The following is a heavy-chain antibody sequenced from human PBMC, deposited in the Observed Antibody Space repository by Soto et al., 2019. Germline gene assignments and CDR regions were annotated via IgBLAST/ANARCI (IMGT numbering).Heavy chain of an antibody. CDR1: GFSFSDYD. J-gene: IGHJ4*02. CDR3: GRGTAEGSGSYYIAS. D-gene: IGHD3-10*01. Sequence: EVQLEESGGGLVQPGGSLRLSCETSGFSFSDYDMHWVRQAPGKGLQWVSAVGTEGDTYYPDFVKGRFTVSRDNGKKSLFLDMKTLSAGDTAIYYCGRGTAEGSGSYYIASWGQGTLVTVSS. CDR2: VGTEGDT. V-gene: IGHV3-13*01.